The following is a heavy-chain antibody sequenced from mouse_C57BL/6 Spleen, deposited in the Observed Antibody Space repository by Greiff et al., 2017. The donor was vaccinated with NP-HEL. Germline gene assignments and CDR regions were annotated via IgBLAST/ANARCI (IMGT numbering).Heavy chain of an antibody. V-gene: IGHV5-17*01. D-gene: IGHD2-4*01. CDR1: GFTFSDYG. Sequence: EVKLVESGGGLVKPGGSLKLSCAASGFTFSDYGMHWVRQAPEKGLEWVAYISSGSSTIYYADTVKGRFTISRDNAKNTLFLQMTSLRSEDTAMYYCARENYDYDVCVGFDYWGQGTTLTVSS. CDR2: ISSGSSTI. J-gene: IGHJ2*01. CDR3: ARENYDYDVCVGFDY.